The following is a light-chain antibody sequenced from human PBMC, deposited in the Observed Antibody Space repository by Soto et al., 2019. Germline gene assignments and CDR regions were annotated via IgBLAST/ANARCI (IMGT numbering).Light chain of an antibody. CDR3: QHYSTPPWT. Sequence: IVSTQSPSTLSVSPGKRATLSCRASQNISSYLIWYQQKPGQAPRLLIYDVSNRATGIPARFSGSGSGTEFTLTISSLQPEDFAVYYCQHYSTPPWTFGQGTKVDIK. J-gene: IGKJ1*01. V-gene: IGKV3D-15*01. CDR1: QNISSY. CDR2: DVS.